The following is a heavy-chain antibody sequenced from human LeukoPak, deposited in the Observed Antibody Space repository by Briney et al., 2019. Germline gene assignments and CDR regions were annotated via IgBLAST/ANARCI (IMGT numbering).Heavy chain of an antibody. CDR1: GGTFSSYA. CDR2: IIPIFGTA. Sequence: ASVKVSCKASGGTFSSYAISWVRQAPGQGLEWMGGIIPIFGTANYAQKFQGRVTITTDESTSTAYMELSSLRSDDTAVYYCARDGYGGEFDYWGQGTLVTVSS. V-gene: IGHV1-69*05. J-gene: IGHJ4*02. D-gene: IGHD4-23*01. CDR3: ARDGYGGEFDY.